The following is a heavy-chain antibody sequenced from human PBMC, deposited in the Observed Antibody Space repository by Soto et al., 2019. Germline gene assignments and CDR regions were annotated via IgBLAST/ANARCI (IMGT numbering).Heavy chain of an antibody. CDR3: ARRTYDLKRENWVDP. D-gene: IGHD3-3*01. J-gene: IGHJ5*02. CDR1: GDSFSIYR. V-gene: IGHV5-51*01. CDR2: IHPSDFDT. Sequence: PGESLKISCKHSGDSFSIYRIGWARHMPGKGLEWVAIIHPSDFDTRYSPSFQGQVTISADKSITTVYLQWSSLKASDTGIYYCARRTYDLKRENWVDPWGQGTLITVSS.